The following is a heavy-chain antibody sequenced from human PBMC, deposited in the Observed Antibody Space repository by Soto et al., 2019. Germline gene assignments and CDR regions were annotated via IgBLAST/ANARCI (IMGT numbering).Heavy chain of an antibody. CDR2: ISSDGSEK. CDR3: AREYRITIFGGVLGWFDP. J-gene: IGHJ5*02. V-gene: IGHV3-30*04. D-gene: IGHD3-3*01. CDR1: GFTCSSYA. Sequence: GGSLILSCVASGFTCSSYAIYWVRQAPGKGPEWVSVISSDGSEKYYVASVKGRFTISRDNAKNSLYLQMNSLRAEDTAVYYCAREYRITIFGGVLGWFDPWGQGTLVTVSS.